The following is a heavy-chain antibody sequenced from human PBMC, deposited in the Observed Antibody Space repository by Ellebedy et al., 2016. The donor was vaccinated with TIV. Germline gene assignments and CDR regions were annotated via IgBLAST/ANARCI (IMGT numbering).Heavy chain of an antibody. V-gene: IGHV4-39*01. CDR3: ARHLHSSSSSPLDF. CDR2: IYYSGST. CDR1: GGFISSSSYY. Sequence: MPSETLSLTCIVSGGFISSSSYYWGWIRQPPGKGLEWIGRIYYSGSTYYTPSLKSRVTISVDTSRNQFSLKLSSVTAADTAVYYCARHLHSSSSSPLDFWGQGTLVTVSS. J-gene: IGHJ4*02. D-gene: IGHD6-6*01.